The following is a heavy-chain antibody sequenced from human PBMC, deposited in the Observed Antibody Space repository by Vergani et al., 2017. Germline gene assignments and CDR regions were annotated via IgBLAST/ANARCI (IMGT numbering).Heavy chain of an antibody. CDR3: ARAPYGYFDY. J-gene: IGHJ4*02. CDR2: IYYSGST. CDR1: GGSISSYY. D-gene: IGHD3-10*01. V-gene: IGHV4-59*01. Sequence: QVQLQESGPGLVKPSETLSLTCTVSGGSISSYYWSWIRQPPGKGLEWIGYIYYSGSTNYNPSLKSRVTISVDKSKNQFSLKLSSVTAADTAVYYCARAPYGYFDYWGQGTLVTVSS.